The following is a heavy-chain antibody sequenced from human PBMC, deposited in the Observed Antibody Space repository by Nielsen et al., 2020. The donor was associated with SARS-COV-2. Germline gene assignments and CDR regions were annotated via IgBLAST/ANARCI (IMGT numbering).Heavy chain of an antibody. Sequence: GESLKISCAASGFTFSSYAMHWVRQAPGKGLEYVSAISSNGGSTYYANSVKGRFTISRDNSKNTLYLQMGSLRAEDMAVYYCARDTPDPWGYYYYYMDVWGKGTTVTVSS. D-gene: IGHD1-26*01. CDR1: GFTFSSYA. J-gene: IGHJ6*03. CDR3: ARDTPDPWGYYYYYMDV. CDR2: ISSNGGST. V-gene: IGHV3-64*01.